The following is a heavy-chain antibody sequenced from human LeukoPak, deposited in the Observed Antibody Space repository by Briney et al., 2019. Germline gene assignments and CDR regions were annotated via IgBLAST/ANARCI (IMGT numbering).Heavy chain of an antibody. CDR2: IKEEGSEK. D-gene: IGHD3-10*01. J-gene: IGHJ4*02. V-gene: IGHV3-7*01. CDR1: GFTFSSCW. CDR3: GRDGGYYSSGGSEYYFDY. Sequence: GGSLRLSCAASGFTFSSCWMSWVRQAPGKGLEWVANIKEEGSEKYYVDSVKGRFTISRDTAKHTLYLQLNGLRADDTAVYYCGRDGGYYSSGGSEYYFDYWGEGSLVSVSS.